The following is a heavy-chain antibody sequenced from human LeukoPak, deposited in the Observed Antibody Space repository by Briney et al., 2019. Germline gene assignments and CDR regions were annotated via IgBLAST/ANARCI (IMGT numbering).Heavy chain of an antibody. Sequence: SGPALVKPTPTLTLTCSFSGFSLRTSGMRVPWIRQPPGKALEWLARIDWDDDKFYSTSLKTRLTISKDTSKNQVVLTMTNMDPVDTATYYCARIPPGGSYAHDYWGQGTLVTVSS. V-gene: IGHV2-70*04. CDR1: GFSLRTSGMR. J-gene: IGHJ4*02. CDR2: IDWDDDK. CDR3: ARIPPGGSYAHDY. D-gene: IGHD3-16*01.